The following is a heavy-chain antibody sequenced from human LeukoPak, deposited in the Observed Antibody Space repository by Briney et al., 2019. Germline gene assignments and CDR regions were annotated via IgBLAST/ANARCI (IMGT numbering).Heavy chain of an antibody. CDR1: GFTFSSYW. Sequence: QPGGSLRLSCAASGFTFSSYWMHWVRQAPGKGLVWVSRINSDGSSTSYADSVKGRFTISRDNAKNTLYLQMNSLRAEDTAVYYCAREGQWLPQYYFDYWGQGTLVTVSS. D-gene: IGHD6-19*01. V-gene: IGHV3-74*01. J-gene: IGHJ4*02. CDR3: AREGQWLPQYYFDY. CDR2: INSDGSST.